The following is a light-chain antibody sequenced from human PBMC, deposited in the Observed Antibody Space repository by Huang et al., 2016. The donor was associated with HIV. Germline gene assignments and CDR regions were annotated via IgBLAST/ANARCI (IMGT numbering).Light chain of an antibody. J-gene: IGKJ2*01. V-gene: IGKV3-20*01. CDR1: QSLTNSY. CDR2: GAS. Sequence: DIVLTQSPGTLSLSPGERATLSCRASQSLTNSYLAWYQQKPGQPPRLLIYGASSRATVIPDRFSGSGSGTDFTLTITGLEPEDFAVYYCQQYGMSPRTFGQGTKLEIK. CDR3: QQYGMSPRT.